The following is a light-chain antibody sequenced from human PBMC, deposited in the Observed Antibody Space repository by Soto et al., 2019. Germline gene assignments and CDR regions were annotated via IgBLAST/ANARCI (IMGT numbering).Light chain of an antibody. CDR1: RSVSNNY. CDR3: QKSYSPPWT. CDR2: GAS. Sequence: EIVLTQSPGTLCLSPGERATLSCRASRSVSNNYLAWYQQKPGQAPRLLIYGASSRDTDIPDRFSGSGSGTEFTLTINSLQPEDFATYFCQKSYSPPWTFGQGTKVEIK. J-gene: IGKJ1*01. V-gene: IGKV3-20*01.